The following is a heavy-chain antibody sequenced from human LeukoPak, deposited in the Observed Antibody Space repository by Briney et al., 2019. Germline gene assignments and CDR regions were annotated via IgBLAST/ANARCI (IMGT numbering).Heavy chain of an antibody. Sequence: SETLSLTCTVSGGSISSGGYYWSWIRQPPGKGLEWIGYIYHSGSTYYNPSLKSRVTISVDRSKNQFSLKLSSVTAADTAVYYCARGEAQDAFDIWGQGTMVTVSS. V-gene: IGHV4-30-2*01. CDR1: GGSISSGGYY. CDR3: ARGEAQDAFDI. J-gene: IGHJ3*02. CDR2: IYHSGST.